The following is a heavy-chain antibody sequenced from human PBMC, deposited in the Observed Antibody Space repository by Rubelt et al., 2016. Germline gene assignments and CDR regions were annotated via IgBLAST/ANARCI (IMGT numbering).Heavy chain of an antibody. D-gene: IGHD4-17*01. J-gene: IGHJ5*02. Sequence: QQQLQESGPGLVKPSETLSLTCIVSGGSISGSSYYWGWIRQPPGKGLEWIASIFSSGSTSYSPSLKVRFTISVDTSKNQFSLKLKSVTAADTAVYYCARRRTVPQNWFDPWGQGTLVTVSS. CDR3: ARRRTVPQNWFDP. CDR2: IFSSGST. CDR1: GGSISGSSYY. V-gene: IGHV4-39*01.